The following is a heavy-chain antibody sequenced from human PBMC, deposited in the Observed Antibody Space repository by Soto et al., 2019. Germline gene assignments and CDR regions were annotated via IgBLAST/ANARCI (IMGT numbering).Heavy chain of an antibody. CDR2: IDPSDSYT. D-gene: IGHD6-19*01. V-gene: IGHV5-10-1*01. Sequence: PGESLKISCKGSGYSFTSYWISWVRQMPGKGLEWMGRIDPSDSYTNYSPSFQGHVTISADKSISTAHLQWSSLKASDTAMYYCARQEVTGYSSGWSRNDYWGQGTLVTVSS. CDR1: GYSFTSYW. CDR3: ARQEVTGYSSGWSRNDY. J-gene: IGHJ4*02.